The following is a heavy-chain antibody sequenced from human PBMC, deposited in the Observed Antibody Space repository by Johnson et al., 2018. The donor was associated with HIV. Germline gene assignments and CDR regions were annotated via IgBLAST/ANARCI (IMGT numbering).Heavy chain of an antibody. J-gene: IGHJ3*02. Sequence: QEQLVESGGGLVKPGGSLRLSCAASGFNFRDYYMNWIRQAPGKGLEWLSYISSSGSDIFYADSVKGQFTISRDNGKNSVFLHRNNLTAEDTAVYHCAKGYYDSSFGLDMWGQGTMVIVSS. D-gene: IGHD3-3*01. CDR2: ISSSGSDI. V-gene: IGHV3-11*04. CDR1: GFNFRDYY. CDR3: AKGYYDSSFGLDM.